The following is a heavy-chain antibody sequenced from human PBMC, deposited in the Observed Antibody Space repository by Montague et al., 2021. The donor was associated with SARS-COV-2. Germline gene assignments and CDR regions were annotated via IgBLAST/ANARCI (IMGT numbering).Heavy chain of an antibody. V-gene: IGHV4-39*02. CDR3: AREDAGGWYFDL. CDR2: IYYSGTT. D-gene: IGHD1-1*01. J-gene: IGHJ2*01. CDR1: GGSISSSSYY. Sequence: SETLSLTSTVSGGSISSSSYYWGWIRQPPGKGPEWIGSIYYSGTTFYNPSLRSRVTMSVDTSKNQFSLRLSSVTAADTAVFYCAREDAGGWYFDLWGHGTLVTVSS.